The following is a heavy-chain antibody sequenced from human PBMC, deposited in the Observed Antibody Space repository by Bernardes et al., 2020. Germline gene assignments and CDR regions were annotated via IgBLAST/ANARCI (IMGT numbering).Heavy chain of an antibody. J-gene: IGHJ4*02. CDR1: GFTFSSYW. V-gene: IGHV3-7*01. Sequence: GGSLRLSCAASGFTFSSYWMSWVRQAPGKGLEWVANIKQDGSEKYYVDSVKGRFTISRDNAKNSLYLQMNSLRAEDTAVYYCARPVRYYYGSGSGFDYWGQGTLVTVSS. CDR3: ARPVRYYYGSGSGFDY. D-gene: IGHD3-10*01. CDR2: IKQDGSEK.